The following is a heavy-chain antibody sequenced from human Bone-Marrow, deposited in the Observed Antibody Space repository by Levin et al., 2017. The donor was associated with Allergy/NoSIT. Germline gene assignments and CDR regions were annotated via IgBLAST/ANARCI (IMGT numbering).Heavy chain of an antibody. CDR3: GKDITAGGLDA. D-gene: IGHD6-13*01. V-gene: IGHV3-9*02. Sequence: PGGSLRLSCVASGLTSDHAMHWVRQAPGKGLEWVSGIYWNSNRIDYADSVKGRFTVSRDNAKNSLYLQMNSLRTEDTALYYCGKDITAGGLDAWRQGTLVTVSS. CDR1: GLTSDHA. CDR2: IYWNSNRI. J-gene: IGHJ5*02.